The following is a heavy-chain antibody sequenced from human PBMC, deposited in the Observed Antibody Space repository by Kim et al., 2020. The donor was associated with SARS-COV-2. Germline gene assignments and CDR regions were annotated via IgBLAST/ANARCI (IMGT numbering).Heavy chain of an antibody. Sequence: RYSPSFQGQVTISADKSISTAYLQWSSLKASDTAMYYCARQGPEWEPAGYWGQGTLVTVSS. J-gene: IGHJ4*02. D-gene: IGHD1-26*01. CDR3: ARQGPEWEPAGY. V-gene: IGHV5-51*01.